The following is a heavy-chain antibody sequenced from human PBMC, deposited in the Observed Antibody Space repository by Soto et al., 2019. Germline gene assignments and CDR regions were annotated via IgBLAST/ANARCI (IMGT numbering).Heavy chain of an antibody. V-gene: IGHV3-21*01. CDR1: GFTFSSYG. CDR2: ISSSSSYI. D-gene: IGHD1-26*01. J-gene: IGHJ4*02. Sequence: EVQLVESGGGLVKPGGSLRLSCAASGFTFSSYGMNWVRQAPGKGLEWVSSISSSSSYIYYADSVKGRFTISRDNAKTSLYLQVNSLRAEDTAVYYCARYGATTPYHFDYWGQGTLVTVSS. CDR3: ARYGATTPYHFDY.